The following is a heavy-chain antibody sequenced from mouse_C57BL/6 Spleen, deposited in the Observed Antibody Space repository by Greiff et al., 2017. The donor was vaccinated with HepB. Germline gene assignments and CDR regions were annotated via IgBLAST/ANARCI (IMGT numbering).Heavy chain of an antibody. CDR3: ARSSSHYYGRYFDV. V-gene: IGHV1-85*01. J-gene: IGHJ1*03. D-gene: IGHD1-2*01. CDR2: IYPRDGST. Sequence: VKLQESGPELVKPGASVKLSCKASGYTFTSYDINWVKQRPGQGLEWIGWIYPRDGSTKYNEKFKGKATLTVDTSSSTAYMELHSLTSADSAVYFCARSSSHYYGRYFDVWGTGTTVTVSS. CDR1: GYTFTSYD.